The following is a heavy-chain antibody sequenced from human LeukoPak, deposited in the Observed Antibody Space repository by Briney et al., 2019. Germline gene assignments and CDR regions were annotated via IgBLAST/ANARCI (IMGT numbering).Heavy chain of an antibody. Sequence: SETLSLTCTVSGGSISSFYWSWIRQPPGKGLEWIGYIHYGGDIDYNPSLKSRLTISIDTSTNQFSLKLTSVTAADTAVYYCARATDYGGNLDTWGQGTLVTVSS. D-gene: IGHD4-23*01. CDR3: ARATDYGGNLDT. CDR2: IHYGGDI. J-gene: IGHJ5*02. V-gene: IGHV4-59*01. CDR1: GGSISSFY.